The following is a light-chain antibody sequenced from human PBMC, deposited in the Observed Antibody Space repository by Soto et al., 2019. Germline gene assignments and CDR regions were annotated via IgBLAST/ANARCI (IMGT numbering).Light chain of an antibody. V-gene: IGKV2-30*01. Sequence: DVVLTQSPLSLPVTLGQPASISCSSSQSLVSSDGNTFLNWFQQRPGQAPRRLIYQVSNRDSGVPDRFSGSGSGTDFTLKISRVEAEDVAFYYCMQLTGWPYTFGQGTKLEIK. CDR2: QVS. CDR3: MQLTGWPYT. J-gene: IGKJ2*01. CDR1: QSLVSSDGNTF.